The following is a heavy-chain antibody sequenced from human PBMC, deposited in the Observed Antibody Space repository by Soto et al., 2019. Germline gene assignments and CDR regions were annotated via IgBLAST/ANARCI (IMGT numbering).Heavy chain of an antibody. CDR1: GFTFSSYS. V-gene: IGHV3-48*02. CDR2: ISSSSSSI. J-gene: IGHJ4*02. CDR3: ARDYEYWSGYYKGFDY. Sequence: EVQLVESGGGLVQPGGSLRLSCAASGFTFSSYSMNWVRQAPGTGLEWVSYISSSSSSIYYADSVKGRFTISRDNAKNSLYLQMNSLRDEDTAVYYCARDYEYWSGYYKGFDYWGQGTLVTVSS. D-gene: IGHD3-3*01.